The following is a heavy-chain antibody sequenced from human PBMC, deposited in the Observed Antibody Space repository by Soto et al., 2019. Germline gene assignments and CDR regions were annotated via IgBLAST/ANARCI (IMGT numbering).Heavy chain of an antibody. V-gene: IGHV1-58*01. D-gene: IGHD3-22*01. J-gene: IGHJ4*02. Sequence: VKVSCKASGFTFSNSAVQWVRQARGQRLEWIGWIVVGSGNTNYAQKFHERVTISRDMTTNTAYMELSSLRSEDTAVYYCAADDMMVLVWGQGTLVTVSS. CDR2: IVVGSGNT. CDR3: AADDMMVLV. CDR1: GFTFSNSA.